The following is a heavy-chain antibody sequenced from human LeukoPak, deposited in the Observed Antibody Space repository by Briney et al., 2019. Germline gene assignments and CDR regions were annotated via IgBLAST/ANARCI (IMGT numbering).Heavy chain of an antibody. CDR2: IYHSGST. D-gene: IGHD6-13*01. CDR1: GGSISSSNW. CDR3: ATIAAASWYAFDI. Sequence: PSGTLSLTCAVSGGSISSSNWWSWVRQPPGKGLEWIGYIYHSGSTYYNPSLKSRVTISVDRSKNQFSLKLSSVTAADTAVYYCATIAAASWYAFDIWGQGTMVTVSS. V-gene: IGHV4-4*02. J-gene: IGHJ3*02.